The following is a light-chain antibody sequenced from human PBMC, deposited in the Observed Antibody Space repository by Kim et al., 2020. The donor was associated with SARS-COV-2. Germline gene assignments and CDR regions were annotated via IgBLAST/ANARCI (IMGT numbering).Light chain of an antibody. V-gene: IGKV3-15*01. J-gene: IGKJ3*01. CDR1: QSVSSN. Sequence: EIVMTQSPATLSVSPGERATLSCRASQSVSSNLAWYQQKPGQAPRLLIYGASTGATGIPARFSGSGSGTEFTLTISSLQSEDFAVYYCQQYNNWPPRVTFGPGTKVDIK. CDR3: QQYNNWPPRVT. CDR2: GAS.